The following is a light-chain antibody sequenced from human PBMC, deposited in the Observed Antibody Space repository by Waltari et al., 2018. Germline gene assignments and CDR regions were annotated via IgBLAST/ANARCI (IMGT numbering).Light chain of an antibody. V-gene: IGLV4-69*01. CDR1: SEHSLYD. CDR3: QTWDPYIVV. J-gene: IGLJ2*01. CDR2: LNSDGSH. Sequence: QLVLTQSPSASASLGASVKIPCTLSSEHSLYDIAWHQQHRERGPRFLMRLNSDGSHTKGDGIPDRFSGSSSRAERYLIISSLQYEDEADYYCQTWDPYIVVFGGGTKLTVL.